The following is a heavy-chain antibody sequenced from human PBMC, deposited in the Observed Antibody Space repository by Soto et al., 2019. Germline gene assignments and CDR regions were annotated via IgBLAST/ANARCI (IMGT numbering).Heavy chain of an antibody. CDR1: GFTFSSYW. D-gene: IGHD3-3*01. CDR2: IKQDGSEK. CDR3: ARDWFLGKTSHQTTYYDFWSGYKFFDY. J-gene: IGHJ4*02. V-gene: IGHV3-7*01. Sequence: GGSLRLSCAASGFTFSSYWMSWVRQAPGKGLEWVANIKQDGSEKYYVDSVKGRFTISRDNAKNSLYLQMNSLRAEDTAVYYCARDWFLGKTSHQTTYYDFWSGYKFFDYWGQGTLVTVSS.